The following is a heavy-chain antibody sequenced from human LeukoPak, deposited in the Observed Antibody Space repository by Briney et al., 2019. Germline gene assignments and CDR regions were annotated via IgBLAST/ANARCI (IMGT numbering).Heavy chain of an antibody. CDR2: ISWDGGSP. CDR3: AKSKTVTTEFDH. J-gene: IGHJ4*02. CDR1: GFTFDDYA. D-gene: IGHD4-17*01. V-gene: IGHV3-43D*03. Sequence: GGSLRLSCAASGFTFDDYAMHWVRQAPGKGLEWVSLISWDGGSPYYADSVKGRFTISRDNSKNSLYLQMNSLRAEDTALYYCAKSKTVTTEFDHWGQGTLVTVSS.